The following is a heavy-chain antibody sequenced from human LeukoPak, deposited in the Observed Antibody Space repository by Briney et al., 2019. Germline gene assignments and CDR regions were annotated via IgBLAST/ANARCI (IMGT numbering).Heavy chain of an antibody. CDR1: GFTFSNYA. CDR2: ISGSGGNT. J-gene: IGHJ5*02. V-gene: IGHV3-23*01. CDR3: AKASSIAARRDWFDP. Sequence: GGSLRLSCAASGFTFSNYAMSWVRQAPGKGLEWVSVISGSGGNTYYADSVKGRFTISRDNSKNTLYLQVNSLRAEDTAVYYCAKASSIAARRDWFDPWGQGTLVTVSS. D-gene: IGHD6-6*01.